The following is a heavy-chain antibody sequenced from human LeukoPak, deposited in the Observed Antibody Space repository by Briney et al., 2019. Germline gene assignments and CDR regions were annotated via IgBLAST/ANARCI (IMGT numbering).Heavy chain of an antibody. CDR3: ARMMTPRHYYDSSGYYYGAFDV. CDR1: GYTFTSSG. J-gene: IGHJ3*01. Sequence: ASVKVSRKASGYTFTSSGISWVRQAPGQGLEWMGWINTYNGNTNYAHNLQGRVTMTTDTSTSTAYMELRSLRSDDTAVYYCARMMTPRHYYDSSGYYYGAFDVWGQGTMVTVSS. V-gene: IGHV1-18*01. D-gene: IGHD3-22*01. CDR2: INTYNGNT.